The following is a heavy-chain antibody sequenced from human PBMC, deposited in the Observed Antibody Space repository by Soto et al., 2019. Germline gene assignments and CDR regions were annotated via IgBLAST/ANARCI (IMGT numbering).Heavy chain of an antibody. J-gene: IGHJ3*02. V-gene: IGHV3-30*18. Sequence: GGSLRLSCAASGFTFSSYGMXWVRQAPGKGLEWVAVIXCAGSTKYHADSVKGRFTISRDTSKNTRYLQMNSRRGEDTVVYYCAKEEIRAGFVAFDIWGQGTMVTVSS. CDR2: IXCAGSTK. CDR3: AKEEIRAGFVAFDI. D-gene: IGHD3-10*01. CDR1: GFTFSSYG.